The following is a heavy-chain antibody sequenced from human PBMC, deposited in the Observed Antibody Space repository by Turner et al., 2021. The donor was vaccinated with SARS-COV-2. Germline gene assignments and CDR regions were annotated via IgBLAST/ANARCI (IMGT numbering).Heavy chain of an antibody. CDR3: ASSLPAPGGVPGRLNY. D-gene: IGHD2-8*02. CDR2: INPSGGST. Sequence: QVQLVQSGAEVEKPGASVKVSCKPSGYTFTSFYMHWVRQAPGQGLEWTGIINPSGGSTNYAQKFQGRVTMTRDTSTSTVYMELSSLRSEDTAVYYCASSLPAPGGVPGRLNYWGQGALVTVSS. J-gene: IGHJ4*02. CDR1: GYTFTSFY. V-gene: IGHV1-46*01.